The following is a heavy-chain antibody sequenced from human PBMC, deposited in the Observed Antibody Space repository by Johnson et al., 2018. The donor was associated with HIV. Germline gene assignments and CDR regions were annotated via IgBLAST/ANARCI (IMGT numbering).Heavy chain of an antibody. V-gene: IGHV3-30-3*02. D-gene: IGHD3-16*01. CDR1: GFTFSSYA. CDR2: ISYDGRNK. CDR3: AKCIWGSSLIDVFDI. J-gene: IGHJ3*02. Sequence: VQLVESGGGVVQPGRSLRLSCAASGFTFSSYAMHWVRQAPGKGLEWVAVISYDGRNKYYADSVRGRFTLSRANSKNTLYLQMNSLRAEDTAVYYCAKCIWGSSLIDVFDIWGQGTTVIVSS.